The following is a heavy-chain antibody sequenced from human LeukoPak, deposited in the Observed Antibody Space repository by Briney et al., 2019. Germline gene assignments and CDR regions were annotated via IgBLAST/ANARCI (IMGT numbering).Heavy chain of an antibody. J-gene: IGHJ5*02. CDR2: IYHSGST. Sequence: SETLSLTCTVSGYSISSGNYWGWIRQPPGKGLEWIGYIYHSGSTYYNPSLKSRVTISVDTSKNQFSLRLSSVTAADTAVYYCARDYDYGDYGSNNWFDPWGQGTLVTVSS. D-gene: IGHD4-17*01. CDR3: ARDYDYGDYGSNNWFDP. V-gene: IGHV4-38-2*02. CDR1: GYSISSGNY.